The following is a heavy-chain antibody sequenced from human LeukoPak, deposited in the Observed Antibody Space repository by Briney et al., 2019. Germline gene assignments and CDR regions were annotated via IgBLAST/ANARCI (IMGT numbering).Heavy chain of an antibody. CDR1: GDSVSSNSAA. CDR2: TYYRSKWYN. CDR3: ARFAPSQLLVLY. V-gene: IGHV6-1*01. J-gene: IGHJ4*02. Sequence: SQTLSLTCVISGDSVSSNSAAWNWIRQSPSRGLEWLGSTYYRSKWYNDYASSVKRRITINPDTYKNQFSLQLSSVAPEDTAVYYCARFAPSQLLVLYWGQGTLVTVSS. D-gene: IGHD6-13*01.